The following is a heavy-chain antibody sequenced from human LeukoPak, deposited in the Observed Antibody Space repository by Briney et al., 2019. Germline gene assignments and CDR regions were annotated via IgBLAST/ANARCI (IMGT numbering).Heavy chain of an antibody. J-gene: IGHJ5*02. V-gene: IGHV1-8*01. D-gene: IGHD3-16*01. CDR1: GYTFSSYD. Sequence: ASVKVSCKASGYTFSSYDINWVRQATGQGLEWKGWMNPNSGDTGYAQKFQGRVTMTRNTSIITAYMELSSLRSEDTAMYYCARVLRGGDRFDPWGQGTLVTVSS. CDR2: MNPNSGDT. CDR3: ARVLRGGDRFDP.